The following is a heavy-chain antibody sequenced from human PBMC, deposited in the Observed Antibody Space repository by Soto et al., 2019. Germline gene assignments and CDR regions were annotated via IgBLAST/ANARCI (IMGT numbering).Heavy chain of an antibody. CDR3: ASQVRYDSGWYVAWYYYYGMDV. CDR2: IYYSGNK. D-gene: IGHD6-19*01. J-gene: IGHJ6*02. V-gene: IGHV4-39*01. CDR1: GGSISSSSYY. Sequence: QLQLHASGPGLVKPSETLSLTCTVSGGSISSSSYYWGWIRQAPGKGLEWIGSIYYSGNKYYNPSLKSRVVISVDTSKKQFSLKLSSVSAADTAVYYCASQVRYDSGWYVAWYYYYGMDVWGPGTTVIVSS.